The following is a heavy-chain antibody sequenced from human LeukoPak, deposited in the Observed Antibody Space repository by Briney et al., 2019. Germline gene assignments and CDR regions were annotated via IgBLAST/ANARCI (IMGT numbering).Heavy chain of an antibody. CDR3: ARGPTRANSSDY. CDR1: GFTFSSYW. D-gene: IGHD2/OR15-2a*01. CDR2: IKQDGSEK. J-gene: IGHJ4*02. V-gene: IGHV3-7*01. Sequence: GGSLRLSCAASGFTFSSYWMSWVSQPPGKGLEWVAKIKQDGSEKYYVDSVKGRFTISRDNAKNSLYLQMNSLRAEDTAVYYCARGPTRANSSDYWGQGARLTVSS.